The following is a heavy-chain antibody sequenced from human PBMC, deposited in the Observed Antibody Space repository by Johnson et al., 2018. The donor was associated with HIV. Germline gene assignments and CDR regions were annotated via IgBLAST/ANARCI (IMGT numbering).Heavy chain of an antibody. V-gene: IGHV3-66*01. D-gene: IGHD1-26*01. Sequence: VQVVEFGGGLVQPGGSLRLSCAASGFTVSSNYMSWVRQSPGKGLEWVSVIYSGGNTYYADSVTGGFTISRDNSRNTLYLQMNSLRVEDTAVYYCAKDRLVGATGDAFDIWGQGTMVTVSS. CDR1: GFTVSSNY. CDR3: AKDRLVGATGDAFDI. CDR2: IYSGGNT. J-gene: IGHJ3*02.